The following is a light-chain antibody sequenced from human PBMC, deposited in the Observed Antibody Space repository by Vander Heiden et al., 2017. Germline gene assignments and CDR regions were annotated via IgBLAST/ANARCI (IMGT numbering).Light chain of an antibody. V-gene: IGKV3-11*01. CDR2: DAS. CDR3: QQRSNWPPLT. J-gene: IGKJ4*01. CDR1: QSVSRY. Sequence: EIVLTQSRANLSLSPGERATLSCRASQSVSRYLAWYQQKPGQAPRLLIYDASNRATGIPARFSGSGSGTDFTLTISSLEPEDFAVYYCQQRSNWPPLTFGGGTKVEIK.